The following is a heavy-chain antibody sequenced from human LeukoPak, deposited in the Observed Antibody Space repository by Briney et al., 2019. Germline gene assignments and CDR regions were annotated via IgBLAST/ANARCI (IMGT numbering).Heavy chain of an antibody. CDR2: ISSSSSYI. J-gene: IGHJ4*02. V-gene: IGHV3-21*01. Sequence: PGGSLRLSCAASGFTFSSYSMNWVRQAPGKGLEWVSSISSSSSYIYYADSVKGRFTISRDNAKNSLYLQMNSLRAEDTAVYYCARGDWNDGDFDYWGQGTLVTVSS. CDR1: GFTFSSYS. CDR3: ARGDWNDGDFDY. D-gene: IGHD1-1*01.